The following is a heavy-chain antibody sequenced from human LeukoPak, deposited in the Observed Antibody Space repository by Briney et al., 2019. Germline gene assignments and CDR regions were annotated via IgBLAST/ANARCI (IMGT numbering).Heavy chain of an antibody. CDR2: IPHDGSNA. V-gene: IGHV3-30-3*01. J-gene: IGHJ5*02. Sequence: GRSLRLSCVASGFTLTRNCMHWVRQAPGKGLEWVAAIPHDGSNAYYADSVKGRFTISRDDSKNTQYLQMNSLRIEDSAVYYCATGSDFYYASWGQGTLVTVSS. D-gene: IGHD3-3*01. CDR1: GFTLTRNC. CDR3: ATGSDFYYAS.